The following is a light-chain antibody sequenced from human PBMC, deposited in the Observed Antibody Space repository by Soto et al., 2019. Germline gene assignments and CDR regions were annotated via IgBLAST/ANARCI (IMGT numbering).Light chain of an antibody. CDR3: QQYYNWPRT. Sequence: EIVMTQSPVTLSVSPGERATLSCRASQNISRSLAWYQQKPGQGPSLLIYGTSTRAGGVPARFSGGGSGTEFTLTISSLQSEDFAVYYCQQYYNWPRTFGQGTKVDI. CDR1: QNISRS. CDR2: GTS. V-gene: IGKV3-15*01. J-gene: IGKJ1*01.